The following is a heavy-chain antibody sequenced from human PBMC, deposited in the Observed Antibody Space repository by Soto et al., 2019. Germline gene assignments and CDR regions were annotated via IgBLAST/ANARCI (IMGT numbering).Heavy chain of an antibody. CDR2: LKSDNGGT. CDR1: GYTFTGHY. J-gene: IGHJ6*02. Sequence: QVQLVQSGAQVKPPGASVKVSCKASGYTFTGHYMHWVRQVSGKRLEHLGWLKSDNGGTYYAPKLQGRVTFTRDTSTTTAYMELSGLQSDDTAVYFCARDLCPLGSGSACPLYGLDIWGQGTTVVVS. D-gene: IGHD3-10*01. CDR3: ARDLCPLGSGSACPLYGLDI. V-gene: IGHV1-2*02.